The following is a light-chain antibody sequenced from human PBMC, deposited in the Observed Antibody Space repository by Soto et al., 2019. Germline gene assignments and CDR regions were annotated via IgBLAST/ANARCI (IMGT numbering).Light chain of an antibody. CDR2: DAS. CDR1: QSVSSY. Sequence: EIVLTQSPATLSLSPGERATLSCRASQSVSSYLAWYQQKPGQAPRLLIYDASNVATGIPARFSGSGSGTDFTLTISSLEPEDFAVYYCQQRSNLPGTFGPGTKVDIK. V-gene: IGKV3-11*01. CDR3: QQRSNLPGT. J-gene: IGKJ3*01.